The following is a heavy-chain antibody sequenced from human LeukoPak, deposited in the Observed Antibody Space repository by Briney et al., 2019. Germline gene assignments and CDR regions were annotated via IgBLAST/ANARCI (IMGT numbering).Heavy chain of an antibody. V-gene: IGHV1-8*01. CDR2: MNPNSGNT. J-gene: IGHJ4*02. Sequence: GASVKVSCKASGYTFTSYDINWVRQATGQGLEWMGWMNPNSGNTGYAQKFQGRVTMTRNTSISTVYMELSSLRSDDTAVYYCARFSPDTTIVTESYWGQGTLVTVSS. D-gene: IGHD5-18*01. CDR1: GYTFTSYD. CDR3: ARFSPDTTIVTESY.